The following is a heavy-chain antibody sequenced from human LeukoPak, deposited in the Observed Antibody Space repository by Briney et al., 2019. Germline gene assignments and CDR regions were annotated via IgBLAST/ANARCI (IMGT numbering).Heavy chain of an antibody. V-gene: IGHV4-39*01. J-gene: IGHJ4*02. CDR3: ARHRWMEVYGSGSYYVDY. Sequence: SETLSLTCTVSGGSITNNNYYWDWIRQPPGKGLEWIGDFYYSGSTHYNPSLKSRVTISADTSKNQFSLKLSSVTAADTAVYYCARHRWMEVYGSGSYYVDYWGQGTLVTVSS. D-gene: IGHD3-10*01. CDR1: GGSITNNNYY. CDR2: FYYSGST.